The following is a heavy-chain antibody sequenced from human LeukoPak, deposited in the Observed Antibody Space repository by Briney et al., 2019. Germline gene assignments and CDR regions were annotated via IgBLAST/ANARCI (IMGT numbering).Heavy chain of an antibody. V-gene: IGHV4-39*01. CDR1: GGSISSSSYY. CDR3: ARQNYDYVWGSSQPNAFDM. CDR2: IYYSGST. J-gene: IGHJ3*02. D-gene: IGHD3-16*01. Sequence: SETLSLTCTVSGGSISSSSYYWGWIRQPPGKGLEWSGSIYYSGSTYYNPSLKSRVTISVDTSKNQFSLKLSSVTAADTAVYYCARQNYDYVWGSSQPNAFDMWGQGTMVTVSS.